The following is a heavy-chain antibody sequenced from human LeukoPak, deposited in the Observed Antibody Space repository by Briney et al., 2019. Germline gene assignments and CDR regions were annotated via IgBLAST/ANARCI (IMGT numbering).Heavy chain of an antibody. CDR2: MNPNSGNT. CDR3: ARGLRSLLTHYYDSSGHDAFDI. CDR1: GYTFTSYD. D-gene: IGHD3-22*01. J-gene: IGHJ3*02. V-gene: IGHV1-8*01. Sequence: ASVKVSCKASGYTFTSYDINWVRQATGQGLEWMGWMNPNSGNTGYAQKFQGRVTMTRNTSISTAYMELSSLRSEDTAVYYCARGLRSLLTHYYDSSGHDAFDIWGQGTMVTVSS.